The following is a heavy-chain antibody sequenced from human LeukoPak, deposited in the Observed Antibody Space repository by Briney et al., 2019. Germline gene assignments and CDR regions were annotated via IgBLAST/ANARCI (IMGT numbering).Heavy chain of an antibody. CDR1: GGSISSSSYY. J-gene: IGHJ5*02. Sequence: SEALSLTCIVSGGSISSSSYYWSWIRQPPGKGLEWIGYIYYSGSTNYNPSLKSRVTISVDTSKNQFSLKLSSVTAADTAVYYCAREGDYYDSSGYYGNLFDPWGQGTLVTVSS. CDR3: AREGDYYDSSGYYGNLFDP. CDR2: IYYSGST. D-gene: IGHD3-22*01. V-gene: IGHV4-61*01.